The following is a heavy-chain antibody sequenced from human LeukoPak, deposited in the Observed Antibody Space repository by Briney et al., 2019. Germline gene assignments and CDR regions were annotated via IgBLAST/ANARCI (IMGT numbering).Heavy chain of an antibody. V-gene: IGHV1-69*04. J-gene: IGHJ3*02. Sequence: ASVKVSCKSSGGTFTSFAISWVRQAPGQGLGWMGRIIPIIGIATYAQKFQGRVTITADKSTSTAYMELSSLRSEDTAVYYCARGARGHDAFDIWGQGTMVTVSS. CDR2: IIPIIGIA. CDR3: ARGARGHDAFDI. CDR1: GGTFTSFA.